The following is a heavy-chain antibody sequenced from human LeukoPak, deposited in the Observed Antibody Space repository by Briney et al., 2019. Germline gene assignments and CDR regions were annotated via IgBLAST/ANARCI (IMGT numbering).Heavy chain of an antibody. V-gene: IGHV4-59*12. Sequence: SETLSLTCTVSGGSISSYYWSWIRQPPGKGLEWIGYIYYSGSTNYNPSLKSRVTISVDTSKNQFSLKLSSVTAADTAVYYCARVKLNVDTAMVFDYWGQGTLVTVSS. CDR3: ARVKLNVDTAMVFDY. CDR2: IYYSGST. CDR1: GGSISSYY. D-gene: IGHD5-18*01. J-gene: IGHJ4*02.